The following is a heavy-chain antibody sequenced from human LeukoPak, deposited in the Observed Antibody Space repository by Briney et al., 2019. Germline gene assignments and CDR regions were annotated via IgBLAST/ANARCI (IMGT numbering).Heavy chain of an antibody. J-gene: IGHJ4*02. CDR2: ISAYDGNT. V-gene: IGHV1-18*01. CDR3: ARMGDYHLVSFFDY. CDR1: GYTFTSYG. D-gene: IGHD4/OR15-4a*01. Sequence: ASVKVSCKSSGYTFTSYGFSWVRQAPGQGLEWMGWISAYDGNTNYAQKLQGRVAMTTDTSTSTVYMELTSLRSDDTAVYYSARMGDYHLVSFFDYWGQGTLVTVSS.